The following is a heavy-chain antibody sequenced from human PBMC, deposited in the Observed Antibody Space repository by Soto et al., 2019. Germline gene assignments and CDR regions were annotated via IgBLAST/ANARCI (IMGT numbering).Heavy chain of an antibody. CDR1: GVSISSYY. Sequence: QVQLQESGPGLVKPSETLSLTCTVSGVSISSYYWSWIRQPPGKGLEWIGYIYYSGSTNYNPSLKSRVTIAVDTSKNQFCLKLSSVTAADTAVYYCARAKAPLYSSSWYWFDPWGQGTLVTVSS. CDR2: IYYSGST. CDR3: ARAKAPLYSSSWYWFDP. J-gene: IGHJ5*02. D-gene: IGHD6-13*01. V-gene: IGHV4-59*08.